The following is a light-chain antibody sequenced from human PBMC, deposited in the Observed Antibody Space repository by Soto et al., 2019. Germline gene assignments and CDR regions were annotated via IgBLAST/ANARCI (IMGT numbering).Light chain of an antibody. CDR3: QQVNSYPPFT. J-gene: IGKJ3*01. CDR1: QRLASSY. CDR2: GVS. V-gene: IGKV3-20*01. Sequence: EIELTQSPGTLSLSPGERATLSCRASQRLASSYLAWYQQRPGQAPRLLLYGVSSRATGIPDRFSGSGSGTDFTLAISRVEPEDFATYYCQQVNSYPPFTFGPGTKVDIK.